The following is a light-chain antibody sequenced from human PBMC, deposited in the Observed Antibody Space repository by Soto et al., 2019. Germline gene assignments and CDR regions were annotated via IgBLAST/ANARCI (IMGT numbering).Light chain of an antibody. CDR3: QQYGSSRT. J-gene: IGKJ1*01. CDR2: EAS. V-gene: IGKV3D-20*01. Sequence: EIVLTQSPATLSLSPGETATLSCVACQSVSGNFLAWYQQIPGLAPSLLVYEASSRVTGIPERFSGSGSGTDFTLTISRLEPEDFAVYYCQQYGSSRTFGQGTKVDI. CDR1: QSVSGNF.